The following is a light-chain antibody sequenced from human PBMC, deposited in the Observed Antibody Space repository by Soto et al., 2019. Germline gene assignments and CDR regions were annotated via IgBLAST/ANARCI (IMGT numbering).Light chain of an antibody. J-gene: IGKJ1*01. CDR1: QSVSSY. V-gene: IGKV3-11*01. CDR2: DTS. Sequence: EIVLTQSPATLSLSPGERATLSCRASQSVSSYLAWYQQKPGQAPRLLIYDTSNRATDIPPRFSGSGSGTDFTLTISSLEPEDFAVYYCQQRRNWWTFGQGTKVDIK. CDR3: QQRRNWWT.